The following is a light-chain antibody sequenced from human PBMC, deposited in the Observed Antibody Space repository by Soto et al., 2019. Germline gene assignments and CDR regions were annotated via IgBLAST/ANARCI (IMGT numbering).Light chain of an antibody. CDR3: QQDGSSSWT. Sequence: EIVLTQSPGTLSLSPGKRATLSCRASQRISSSYLAWYQQRPGQAPRLLIYVASSRATGIPDRFSGSGSGTEFPLTISRLEPEDFAVYYCQQDGSSSWTFGQGTKLDI. CDR1: QRISSSY. J-gene: IGKJ1*01. CDR2: VAS. V-gene: IGKV3-20*01.